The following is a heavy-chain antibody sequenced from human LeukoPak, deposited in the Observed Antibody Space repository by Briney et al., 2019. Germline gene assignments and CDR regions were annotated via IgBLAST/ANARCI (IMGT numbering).Heavy chain of an antibody. CDR2: ISTFNGKT. J-gene: IGHJ4*02. CDR1: DYTFTSYD. CDR3: ARGWIEMPTVYFDY. V-gene: IGHV1-18*01. Sequence: ASVKVSCKASDYTFTSYDISWVRQAPGQGLEWMGWISTFNGKTQYAQKLQGRVTMTAVTSTRTAYMELRSLRSDDTAVYYCARGWIEMPTVYFDYWGQGTLVSVSS. D-gene: IGHD5-24*01.